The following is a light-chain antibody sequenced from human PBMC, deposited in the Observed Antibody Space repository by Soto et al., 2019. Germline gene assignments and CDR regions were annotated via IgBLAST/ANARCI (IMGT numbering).Light chain of an antibody. J-gene: IGLJ3*02. CDR2: EGS. V-gene: IGLV2-23*01. CDR1: SSDVGSYNL. CDR3: CSYAGRSTWV. Sequence: QSALTQPASVSGSPGQSITISCTGTSSDVGSYNLVSWYQQHPGKAPKLMIYEGSKRPSGVSNRFSGSKSGNTASLTISGLQAEDESYYYCCSYAGRSTWVFGGGTKHTVL.